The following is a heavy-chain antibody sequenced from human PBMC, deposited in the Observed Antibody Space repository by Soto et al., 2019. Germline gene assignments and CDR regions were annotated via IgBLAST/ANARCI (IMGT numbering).Heavy chain of an antibody. Sequence: GWSLRLSCAASGFTFSGSAMHWVRQASGKGLEWVGRIRSKANSYATAYAASVKGRFTISRDDSKNTAYLQMNSLKTEDTAVYYCTRHDPYSSSFAFDIWGQGTMVTVSS. CDR1: GFTFSGSA. CDR3: TRHDPYSSSFAFDI. CDR2: IRSKANSYAT. V-gene: IGHV3-73*01. D-gene: IGHD6-6*01. J-gene: IGHJ3*02.